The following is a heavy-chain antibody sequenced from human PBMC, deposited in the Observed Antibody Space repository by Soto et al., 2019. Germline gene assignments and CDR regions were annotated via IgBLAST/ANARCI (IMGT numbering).Heavy chain of an antibody. CDR2: IKQGGGEK. Sequence: EVRLVESGGGLVQPGGSLRLSCAASGFTFSSYWMTWVRQAPGKGLEWVANIKQGGGEKFYLDSVKGRFTISRDNAKNSLFLQMNSLRAEDTDMYYCARDSGYNWNDYAFDIWGQGTMVTVSS. CDR3: ARDSGYNWNDYAFDI. CDR1: GFTFSSYW. J-gene: IGHJ3*02. D-gene: IGHD1-1*01. V-gene: IGHV3-7*01.